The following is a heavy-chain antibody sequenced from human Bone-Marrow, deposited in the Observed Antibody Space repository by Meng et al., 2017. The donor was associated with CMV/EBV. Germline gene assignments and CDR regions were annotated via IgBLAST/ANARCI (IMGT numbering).Heavy chain of an antibody. CDR1: FSSYA. V-gene: IGHV1-69*05. CDR3: AREQRNYDFWSGYGHFDY. CDR2: IIPIFGTV. J-gene: IGHJ4*02. Sequence: FSSYAICWVRQAPGQGLEWMGGIIPIFGTVNYAQKFRDRVTINTDESTSTAYMELSSLRSEDTAVYYCAREQRNYDFWSGYGHFDYWGQGTLVTVSS. D-gene: IGHD3-3*01.